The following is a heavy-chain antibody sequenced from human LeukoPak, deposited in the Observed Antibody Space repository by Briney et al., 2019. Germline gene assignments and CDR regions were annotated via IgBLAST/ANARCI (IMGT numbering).Heavy chain of an antibody. D-gene: IGHD6-13*01. CDR2: IKQDGSEK. J-gene: IGHJ6*03. CDR3: ARVAEQLDPFYYYYYMDV. Sequence: GGSLRLSCAASGLTFSSYWMSWVRQAPGKGLEWVANIKQDGSEKYYVDSVKGRFTISRDNAKNSLYLQMNSLRAEDTAVYYCARVAEQLDPFYYYYYMDVWGKGTTVTVSS. V-gene: IGHV3-7*01. CDR1: GLTFSSYW.